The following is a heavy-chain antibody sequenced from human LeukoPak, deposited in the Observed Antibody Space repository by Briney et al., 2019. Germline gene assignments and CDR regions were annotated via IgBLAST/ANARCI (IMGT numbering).Heavy chain of an antibody. CDR2: ISYDGSNK. V-gene: IGHV3-30*04. CDR3: ARGAPLRYSYGYVWDYFDY. Sequence: GGSLRLSCAASGFSLSSYAMHWVRQAPGKGLEWVAVISYDGSNKYYADSVKGRFTISRDNSKNTLYLQMNSLIAEDTAVYYCARGAPLRYSYGYVWDYFDYWGQGTLVTVSS. CDR1: GFSLSSYA. D-gene: IGHD5-18*01. J-gene: IGHJ4*02.